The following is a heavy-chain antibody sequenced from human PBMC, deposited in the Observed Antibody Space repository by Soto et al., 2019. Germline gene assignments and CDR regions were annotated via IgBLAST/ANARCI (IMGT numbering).Heavy chain of an antibody. J-gene: IGHJ4*02. CDR3: ARGLRYFDWSFFDY. D-gene: IGHD3-9*01. V-gene: IGHV1-2*04. CDR1: GYTFTGYY. Sequence: ASVKVSCKASGYTFTGYYMHWVRQAPGQGLEWMGWINPNSGGTNYAQKFQGWVTMTRDTSISTAYMELSRLRSDDTAVYFCARGLRYFDWSFFDYWGQGTLVTVSS. CDR2: INPNSGGT.